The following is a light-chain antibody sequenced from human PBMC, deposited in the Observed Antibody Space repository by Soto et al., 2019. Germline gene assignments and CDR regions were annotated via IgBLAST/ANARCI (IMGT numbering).Light chain of an antibody. CDR1: QSIRND. V-gene: IGKV1-17*01. J-gene: IGKJ4*01. CDR2: AAS. Sequence: DIQMTQSPSSLSASVGDRVTITCRASQSIRNDLGWYQQKPGKAPKRLIYAASTLHTVVPSRFSGTGSGTEFILTISSLQPEDFATYYCQHHNSSLALTFGGGTKVEIK. CDR3: QHHNSSLALT.